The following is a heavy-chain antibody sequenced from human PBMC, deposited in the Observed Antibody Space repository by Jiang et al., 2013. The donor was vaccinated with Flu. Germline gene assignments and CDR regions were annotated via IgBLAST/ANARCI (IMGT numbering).Heavy chain of an antibody. J-gene: IGHJ6*03. CDR1: SDSITSSDYY. CDR3: ARARANIAARTLGTYYYYNMDV. D-gene: IGHD6-6*01. V-gene: IGHV4-39*01. CDR2: LSHSEDT. Sequence: TVSSDSITSSDYYWGWLRQPPGKGMEWIGALSHSEDTYYSPSLKSRVTISVDMSENRFSLKVSSLTAADSAVYYCARARANIAARTLGTYYYYNMDVWGRGTTVTVSS.